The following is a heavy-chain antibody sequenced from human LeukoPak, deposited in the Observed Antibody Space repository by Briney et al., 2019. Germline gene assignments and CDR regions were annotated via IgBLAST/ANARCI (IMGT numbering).Heavy chain of an antibody. Sequence: GGSLRLSCAASGFTVSSNYMSWVRQAPGKGLEWVSVIYSGGSTYYADSVKGRFTISRDNSKNTLYLQMNSLRAEDTAVYYCASCTATTYDYYYYMDVWGKGTTVTVS. J-gene: IGHJ6*03. CDR3: ASCTATTYDYYYYMDV. CDR1: GFTVSSNY. CDR2: IYSGGST. D-gene: IGHD4-11*01. V-gene: IGHV3-53*01.